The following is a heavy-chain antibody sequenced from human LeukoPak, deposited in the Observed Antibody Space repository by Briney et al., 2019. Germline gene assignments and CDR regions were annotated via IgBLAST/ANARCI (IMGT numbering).Heavy chain of an antibody. D-gene: IGHD3-22*01. CDR3: ARDSTHYDSSGYYLYYFDY. CDR1: GGAISSYY. Sequence: SETLSLTCTVSGGAISSYYWSWIRQPPGKGLEWIGSIYYSGSTYYNPSLKSRVTISVDKSKNQFSLKLSSVTAADTAVYYCARDSTHYDSSGYYLYYFDYWGQGTLVTVFS. CDR2: IYYSGST. J-gene: IGHJ4*02. V-gene: IGHV4-59*12.